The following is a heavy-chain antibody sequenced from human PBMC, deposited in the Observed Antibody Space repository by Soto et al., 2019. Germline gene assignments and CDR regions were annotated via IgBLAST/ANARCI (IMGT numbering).Heavy chain of an antibody. CDR3: ARESEDLTSNFDY. Sequence: GVTLRLSCAASGFPFTRYSMNWVRQAPGKGLEWVSSISSTTNYIYYGDSMKGRFTISRDNDKNSLYLEMNSLRAEDTAVYYCARESEDLTSNFDYWGQGTLVTVSS. V-gene: IGHV3-21*06. J-gene: IGHJ4*02. CDR1: GFPFTRYS. CDR2: ISSTTNYI.